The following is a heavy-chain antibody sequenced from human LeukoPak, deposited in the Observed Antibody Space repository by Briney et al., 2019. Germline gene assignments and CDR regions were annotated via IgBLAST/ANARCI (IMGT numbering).Heavy chain of an antibody. CDR3: ARDAKAAAGNSAEGTFDP. CDR1: GGSISSGGYY. CDR2: IYHSGST. J-gene: IGHJ5*02. Sequence: SETLSLTCTVSGGSISSGGYYWSWIRQPPGKGLEWIGYIYHSGSTYYNPSLKSRVTISVDRSKNQFSLKLSSVTAADTAVYYCARDAKAAAGNSAEGTFDPWGQGTLVTVSS. V-gene: IGHV4-30-2*01. D-gene: IGHD6-13*01.